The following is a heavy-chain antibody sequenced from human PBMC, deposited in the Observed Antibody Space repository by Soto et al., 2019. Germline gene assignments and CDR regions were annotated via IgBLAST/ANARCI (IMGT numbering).Heavy chain of an antibody. CDR2: ISASGDSA. J-gene: IGHJ1*01. Sequence: EVQLLESGGDLVQPGGSLGLSCAASGFTFSSYVMSWVRQAPGKGLEWVSAISASGDSAYYADAVKGRFTISRDNSKNMLYLQLTSLRAGDTAIYYCARDQTGYWGQGTLVTVSS. V-gene: IGHV3-23*01. CDR3: ARDQTGY. CDR1: GFTFSSYV.